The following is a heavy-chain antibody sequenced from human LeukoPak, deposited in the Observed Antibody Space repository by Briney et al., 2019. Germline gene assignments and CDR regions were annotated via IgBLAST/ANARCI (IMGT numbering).Heavy chain of an antibody. CDR1: GYTFNGYY. Sequence: ASVKVSCKASGYTFNGYYKHWVRQAPGQGLEWMGWINPNSGGTNYAQKFQGRVTMTRDTSISTAYMELSRLRSDDTAVYYCARHYYDSSGYSAFDIWGQGTMVTVSS. CDR2: INPNSGGT. J-gene: IGHJ3*02. V-gene: IGHV1-2*02. CDR3: ARHYYDSSGYSAFDI. D-gene: IGHD3-22*01.